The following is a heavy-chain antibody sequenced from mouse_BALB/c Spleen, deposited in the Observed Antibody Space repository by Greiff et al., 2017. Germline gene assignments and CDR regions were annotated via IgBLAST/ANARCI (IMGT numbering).Heavy chain of an antibody. CDR3: TRGGYGNCGFDY. Sequence: VQLQQSGTVLARPGASVKMSCKASGYSFTSYWMHWVKQRPGQGLEWIGAIYPGNSDTSYNQKFKGKAKLTAVTSASTAYMELSSLTNEDSAVYYCTRGGYGNCGFDYWGQGTTLTVSS. V-gene: IGHV1-5*01. J-gene: IGHJ2*01. CDR2: IYPGNSDT. CDR1: GYSFTSYW. D-gene: IGHD2-1*01.